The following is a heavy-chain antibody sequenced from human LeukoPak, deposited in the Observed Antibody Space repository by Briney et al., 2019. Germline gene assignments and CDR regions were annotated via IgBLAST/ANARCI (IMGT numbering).Heavy chain of an antibody. CDR1: GFTLSSYG. J-gene: IGHJ4*02. Sequence: PGRSLRLSCAASGFTLSSYGMHWVRQAPGKGLEWVAVISYDGSNKYYADSVKGRFTISRDNSKNTLYLQMNSLRAEDTAVYYCAKPGGLAAAPRLNFDYWGQGTLVTVSS. CDR3: AKPGGLAAAPRLNFDY. V-gene: IGHV3-30*18. CDR2: ISYDGSNK. D-gene: IGHD6-13*01.